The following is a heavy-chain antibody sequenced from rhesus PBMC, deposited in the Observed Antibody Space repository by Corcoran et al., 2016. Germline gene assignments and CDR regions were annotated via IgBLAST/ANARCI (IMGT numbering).Heavy chain of an antibody. CDR3: ARDLAYCSRSVCYAGYFEF. J-gene: IGHJ1*01. Sequence: EVQLVESGGGLAKPGGSLRLSCAASGFSFSDYYMYWVRQAPGKGLEWVSGISYTGGSTYYADSVKGRFTISRENAKNTLYLQMDSLRAEETAVYYCARDLAYCSRSVCYAGYFEFWGQGALVTVSS. CDR1: GFSFSDYY. CDR2: ISYTGGST. D-gene: IGHD2-39*01. V-gene: IGHV3S18*01.